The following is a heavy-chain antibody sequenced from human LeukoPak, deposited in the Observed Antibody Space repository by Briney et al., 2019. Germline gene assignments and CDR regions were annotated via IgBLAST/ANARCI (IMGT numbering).Heavy chain of an antibody. D-gene: IGHD5-18*01. CDR2: IYSSGST. V-gene: IGHV4-39*07. J-gene: IGHJ4*02. CDR1: GGSISSTTHY. CDR3: ARGSINTAMGS. Sequence: SETLSLTCTVSGGSISSTTHYWGWIRQPPGKGLEWIGTIYSSGSTYYNPSLKSRVTISVDTSKNQFSLKLSSVTAADTAVYYCARGSINTAMGSWGQGTLVTVSS.